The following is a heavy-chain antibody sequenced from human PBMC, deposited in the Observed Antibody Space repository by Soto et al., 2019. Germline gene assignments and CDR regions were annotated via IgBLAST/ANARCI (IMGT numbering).Heavy chain of an antibody. CDR1: GFTFSDVY. J-gene: IGHJ6*02. CDR3: ARGHYGLDV. Sequence: QVQLVESGGGLVKPGGSLRLSCTASGFTFSDVYMSWIRQAPGKGLEWVSYISNSGTTRYYADSVRGQFTISRDNAEKSLYLEMNNLRAEDTAVYYCARGHYGLDVWSQGTTVTVSS. V-gene: IGHV3-11*01. CDR2: ISNSGTTR.